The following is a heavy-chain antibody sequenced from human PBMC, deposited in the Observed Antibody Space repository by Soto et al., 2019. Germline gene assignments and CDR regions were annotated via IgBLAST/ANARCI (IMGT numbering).Heavy chain of an antibody. V-gene: IGHV1-8*01. CDR2: MNPNSGNT. J-gene: IGHJ3*02. CDR1: GYTFTSYD. D-gene: IGHD3-3*02. Sequence: GASVKVSCKASGYTFTSYDINWVRQATGQGLEWMGWMNPNSGNTGYAQKFQGRVTMTRNTSISTAYMELSSLRSEDTAVYYCASVRSSIRPIFGVVIGDYDAFDIWGQGTMVTVSS. CDR3: ASVRSSIRPIFGVVIGDYDAFDI.